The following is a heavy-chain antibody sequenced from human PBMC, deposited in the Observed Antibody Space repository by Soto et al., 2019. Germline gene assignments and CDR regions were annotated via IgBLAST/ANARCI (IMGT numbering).Heavy chain of an antibody. CDR3: AKVKVVSLTVTYYYGMDV. CDR2: ISGSGGST. J-gene: IGHJ6*02. D-gene: IGHD4-4*01. Sequence: GGSLRLSCAASGFTFSSDAMSWVRQSPGKGLEWVSAISGSGGSTYYADSVKGRFTISRDNSKNTLYLQMNSLRAEDTAVYYCAKVKVVSLTVTYYYGMDVWGQGTTVTVSS. V-gene: IGHV3-23*01. CDR1: GFTFSSDA.